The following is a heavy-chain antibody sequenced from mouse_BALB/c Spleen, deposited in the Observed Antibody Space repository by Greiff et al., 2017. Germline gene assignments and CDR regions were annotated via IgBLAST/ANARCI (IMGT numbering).Heavy chain of an antibody. CDR1: GFTFSSYA. CDR2: ISSGGST. Sequence: EVQGVESGGGLVKPGGSLKLSCAASGFTFSSYAMSWVRQTPEKRLEWVASISSGGSTYYPDSVKGRFTISRDNARNILYLQMSSLRSEDTAMYYCATITTVVEGEFCFDYWGQGTTLTVSS. CDR3: ATITTVVEGEFCFDY. J-gene: IGHJ2*01. V-gene: IGHV5-6-5*01. D-gene: IGHD1-1*01.